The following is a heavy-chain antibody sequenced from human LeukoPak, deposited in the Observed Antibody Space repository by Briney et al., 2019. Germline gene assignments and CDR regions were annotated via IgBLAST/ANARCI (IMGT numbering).Heavy chain of an antibody. CDR1: GGSISSYY. CDR3: ARDGGRFSFGFGY. Sequence: PSETLSLTCTVSGGSISSYYWSWIRQPPGKGLEWIGYIYYSGSTNYNPSLKSRVTISVDTSKNQFTLKLSSVTPADTAVYYCARDGGRFSFGFGYWGQGTLVTVSS. CDR2: IYYSGST. J-gene: IGHJ4*02. V-gene: IGHV4-59*01. D-gene: IGHD5-18*01.